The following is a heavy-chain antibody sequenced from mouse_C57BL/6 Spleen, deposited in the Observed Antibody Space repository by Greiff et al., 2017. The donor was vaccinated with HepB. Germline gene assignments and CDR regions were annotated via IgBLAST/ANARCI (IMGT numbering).Heavy chain of an antibody. Sequence: EVQRVESGEGLVKPGGSLKLSCAASGFTFSSYAMSWVRQTPEKRLEWVAYISSGGDYIYYADTVKGRFTISRDNARNTLYLQMSSLKSEDTAMYYCTREGGQVSPFAYWGQGTLVTVSA. D-gene: IGHD3-3*01. CDR2: ISSGGDYI. J-gene: IGHJ3*01. V-gene: IGHV5-9-1*02. CDR1: GFTFSSYA. CDR3: TREGGQVSPFAY.